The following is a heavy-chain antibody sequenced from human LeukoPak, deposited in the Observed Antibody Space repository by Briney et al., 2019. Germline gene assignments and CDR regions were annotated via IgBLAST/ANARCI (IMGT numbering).Heavy chain of an antibody. CDR3: ARLMGGGSPNRNTFDP. J-gene: IGHJ5*02. CDR2: MNPNSGNT. CDR1: GYTFTNYD. V-gene: IGHV1-8*02. Sequence: ASVTVSCKTSGYTFTNYDVTWVRQATGQGLEWMGWMNPNSGNTGYAQKFQGRVTMTRDTSISTAYMELSSLRSEDTAVYYCARLMGGGSPNRNTFDPWGQGTLVTVSS. D-gene: IGHD2-15*01.